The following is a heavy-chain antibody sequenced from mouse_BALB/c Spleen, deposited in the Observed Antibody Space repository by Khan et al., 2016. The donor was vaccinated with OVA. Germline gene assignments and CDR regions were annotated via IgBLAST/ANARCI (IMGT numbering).Heavy chain of an antibody. CDR2: INPHIGET. J-gene: IGHJ2*01. Sequence: EVQLQQSGPELVKPGASVKISCKASGYSFTGYFMNWVMQSHGKSLEWIGRINPHIGETLYNQKSKGKATLTVDESSRTAHMELRSLASEDSAVYYCARKNGSDFDYWGQGTTLTVSS. D-gene: IGHD1-1*01. CDR1: GYSFTGYF. V-gene: IGHV1-20*02. CDR3: ARKNGSDFDY.